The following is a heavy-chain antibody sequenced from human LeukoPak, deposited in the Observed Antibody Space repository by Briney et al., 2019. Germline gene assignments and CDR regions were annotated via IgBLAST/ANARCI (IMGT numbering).Heavy chain of an antibody. CDR2: ISSSSSTI. Sequence: PGGSLRLSCAASGFTFSSYSMNWVRQAPGKGLEWVSYISSSSSTIYYADSVKGRFTISRDNAKNSLYLQMNSLRAEDTAVYYCARDTNYDSSGYYRGAFDYWGQGTLVTVSS. D-gene: IGHD3-22*01. CDR1: GFTFSSYS. J-gene: IGHJ4*02. CDR3: ARDTNYDSSGYYRGAFDY. V-gene: IGHV3-48*04.